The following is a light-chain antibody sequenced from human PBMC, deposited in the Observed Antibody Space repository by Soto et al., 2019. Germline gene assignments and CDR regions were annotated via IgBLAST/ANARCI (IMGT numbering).Light chain of an antibody. J-gene: IGLJ1*01. CDR3: CSYAGSSSNYV. CDR1: SSDVENYNL. V-gene: IGLV2-23*01. CDR2: EGS. Sequence: QSALTQPASVSGSPGQSITISCTGTSSDVENYNLVSWYQQHPGKAPKLMIYEGSKRPSGVSNRFSGSKSGNTASLTISGLQAEDEADYYCCSYAGSSSNYVFGTGTQLTVL.